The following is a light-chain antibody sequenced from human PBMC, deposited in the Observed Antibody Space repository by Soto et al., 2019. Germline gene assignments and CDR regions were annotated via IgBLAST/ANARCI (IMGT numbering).Light chain of an antibody. V-gene: IGLV2-14*01. CDR2: DVS. CDR3: TSYTTSDTLV. CDR1: RSDVGGYNF. J-gene: IGLJ2*01. Sequence: QSALTQTVSVSGSPGQSITISCTGTRSDVGGYNFVSWYQQHPGKAPKLIIYDVSNRPSGVSNRFSGSKSGNTASLTISGLRAEDDADYYCTSYTTSDTLVFGGGTKLTVL.